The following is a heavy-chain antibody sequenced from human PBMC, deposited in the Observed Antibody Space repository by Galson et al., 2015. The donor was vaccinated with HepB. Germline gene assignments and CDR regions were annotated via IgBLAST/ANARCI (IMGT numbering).Heavy chain of an antibody. Sequence: SLRLSCAASGFTFSSYSMNWVRQAPGKGLEWVSYISSSSSTIYYADSVKGRFTISRDNAKNSLYLQMNSLRDEGTAVYYCARDVELSYYMDVWGKGTTVTVSS. CDR3: ARDVELSYYMDV. V-gene: IGHV3-48*02. J-gene: IGHJ6*03. CDR2: ISSSSSTI. D-gene: IGHD3-10*01. CDR1: GFTFSSYS.